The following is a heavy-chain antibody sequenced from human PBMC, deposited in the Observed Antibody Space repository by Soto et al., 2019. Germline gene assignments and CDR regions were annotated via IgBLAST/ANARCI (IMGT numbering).Heavy chain of an antibody. D-gene: IGHD3-9*01. CDR3: ARSYYDILTGTDAY. J-gene: IGHJ4*02. Sequence: SETLSLTCTVSGGSISSSSYYWGWIRQPPGKGLEWIGSIYYSGGTYYNPSLKSRVTISVDTSKNQFSLKLSSVTAADTAVYYCARSYYDILTGTDAYRGQGTLVTVSS. CDR2: IYYSGGT. CDR1: GGSISSSSYY. V-gene: IGHV4-39*01.